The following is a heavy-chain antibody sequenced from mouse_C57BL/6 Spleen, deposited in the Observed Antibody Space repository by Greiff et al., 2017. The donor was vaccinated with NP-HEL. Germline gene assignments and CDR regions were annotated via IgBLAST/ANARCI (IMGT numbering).Heavy chain of an antibody. V-gene: IGHV1-82*01. D-gene: IGHD2-10*01. CDR2: IYPGDGDT. Sequence: QVQLQQSGPELVKPGASVKISCKASGYAFSSSWMNWVKQRPGKGLEWIGRIYPGDGDTNYNGKFKGKATLTADKSSSTAYMQLSSLTSEDSAVYFCARDGPLLGAMDYWGQGTSVTVSS. J-gene: IGHJ4*01. CDR3: ARDGPLLGAMDY. CDR1: GYAFSSSW.